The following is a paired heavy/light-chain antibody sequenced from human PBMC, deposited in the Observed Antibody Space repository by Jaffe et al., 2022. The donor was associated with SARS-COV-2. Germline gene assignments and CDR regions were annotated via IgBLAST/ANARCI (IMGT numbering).Heavy chain of an antibody. V-gene: IGHV4-39*01. CDR2: IYYSRST. J-gene: IGHJ4*02. CDR1: GGSISRSNYY. CDR3: ARPPQGSNSGY. D-gene: IGHD1-1*01. Sequence: QLQLQESGPGLVKPSETLSLICTVSGGSISRSNYYWAWIRQSPGKGLEWIGSIYYSRSTYYNSSLKSRVSISVDSSKNQFSLKLTSVTVADTAVYYCARPPQGSNSGYWGQGTLVTVSS.
Light chain of an antibody. V-gene: IGKV1-12*01. J-gene: IGKJ4*01. CDR3: QHANTFPPTLA. CDR2: DAS. CDR1: QGIGTW. Sequence: DIQMTQSPSSVSASLGDRVTITCRASQGIGTWLAWYQQKPGKAPKLLIYDASSLQSGVPSRFGGSGSGTDFTLTISSLQPEDFATYYCQHANTFPPTLAFGGGTTVDI.